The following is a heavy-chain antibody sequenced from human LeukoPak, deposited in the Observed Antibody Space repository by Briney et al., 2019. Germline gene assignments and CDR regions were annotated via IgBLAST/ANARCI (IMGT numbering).Heavy chain of an antibody. J-gene: IGHJ4*02. D-gene: IGHD2-15*01. V-gene: IGHV1-2*02. CDR2: INPNTGET. CDR1: GDILTPYY. CDR3: ASYPRYVSSPPFDY. Sequence: ASVKVSYKASGDILTPYYMHGVRQAPGKGGEWMGWINPNTGETRYAQKLQGRVTMTRDKTISTAYMDLSSLTSDDAAVYYCASYPRYVSSPPFDYWRQGTQVSVSS.